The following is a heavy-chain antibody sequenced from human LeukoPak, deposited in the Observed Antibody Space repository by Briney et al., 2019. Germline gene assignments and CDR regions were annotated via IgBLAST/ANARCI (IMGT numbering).Heavy chain of an antibody. J-gene: IGHJ4*02. CDR2: IYNSGST. D-gene: IGHD2-8*02. V-gene: IGHV4-61*02. CDR1: GASTSSGLYY. Sequence: SETLSLTCTVSGASTSSGLYYWNWFRQPAGKGLEYIGRIYNSGSTNYNPSLKSRVTISVDTSKNQFSLKLSSVTAADTALYYCARGYCTGGNCYSFGYWGQGTLVTVSS. CDR3: ARGYCTGGNCYSFGY.